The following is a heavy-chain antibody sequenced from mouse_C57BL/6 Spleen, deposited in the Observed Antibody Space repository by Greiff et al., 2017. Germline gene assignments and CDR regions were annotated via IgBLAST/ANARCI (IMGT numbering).Heavy chain of an antibody. V-gene: IGHV3-6*01. J-gene: IGHJ3*01. Sequence: EVKLMESGPGLVKPSQSLSLTCSVTGYSITSGYYWNWIRQFPGNKLEWMGYISYDGSNNYNPSLKNRISITRDTSKNQFFLKLNSVTTEDTATYYCARDRGDAAYWGQGTLVTVSA. D-gene: IGHD3-1*01. CDR2: ISYDGSN. CDR1: GYSITSGYY. CDR3: ARDRGDAAY.